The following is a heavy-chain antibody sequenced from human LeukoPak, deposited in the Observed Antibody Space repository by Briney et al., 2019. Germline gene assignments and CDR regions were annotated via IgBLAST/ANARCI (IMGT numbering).Heavy chain of an antibody. CDR1: GGSISSGGYS. Sequence: PSGTLSLTCAVSGGSISSGGYSWSWIRQPPGKGLEWIGYIYHSGSTYYNPSLKSRVTISVDRSKNQFSLKLSSVTAADTAVYYCARLAEGEMATIAYFDYWGQGTLVTVSS. CDR2: IYHSGST. CDR3: ARLAEGEMATIAYFDY. D-gene: IGHD5-24*01. J-gene: IGHJ4*02. V-gene: IGHV4-30-2*01.